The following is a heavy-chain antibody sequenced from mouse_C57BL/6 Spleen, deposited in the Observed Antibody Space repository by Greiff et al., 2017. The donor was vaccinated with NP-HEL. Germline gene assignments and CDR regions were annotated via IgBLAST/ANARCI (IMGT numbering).Heavy chain of an antibody. D-gene: IGHD1-1*01. CDR3: AAYYYGRGGYYAMDY. CDR2: IDPEDGDT. V-gene: IGHV14-2*01. J-gene: IGHJ4*01. CDR1: GFNIKDYY. Sequence: VQLQQSGAELVKPGASVKLSCTASGFNIKDYYMHWVKQRTEQGLEWIGRIDPEDGDTKYAPKFQGKATITADTSSNTAYLQLSSLTSEDTAVYYCAAYYYGRGGYYAMDYWGQGTSVTVSS.